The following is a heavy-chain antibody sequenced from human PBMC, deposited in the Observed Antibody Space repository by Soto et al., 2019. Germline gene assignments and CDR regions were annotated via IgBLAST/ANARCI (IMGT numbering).Heavy chain of an antibody. J-gene: IGHJ4*02. Sequence: QVQLVESGGGVVQPGRSLRLSCAASGFTFSSYAMHWVRQAPGKGLEWVAVISYDGGNKYYADSVKGRFTISRDNSKNTLYLQMNSLRAEDTAVYYCARSAPFDYWGQGTLVTVSS. CDR1: GFTFSSYA. CDR2: ISYDGGNK. V-gene: IGHV3-30-3*01. CDR3: ARSAPFDY.